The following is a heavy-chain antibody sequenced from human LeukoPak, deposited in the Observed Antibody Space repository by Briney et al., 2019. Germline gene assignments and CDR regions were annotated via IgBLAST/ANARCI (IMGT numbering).Heavy chain of an antibody. V-gene: IGHV3-48*03. CDR1: GFTFSGSA. CDR3: ARGPYSSNWYVDY. D-gene: IGHD6-13*01. Sequence: GGSLKLSCAASGFTFSGSAMHWVRLAPGKGLEWISYISRTGNSIYYADSVKGRFTISRDSAKNSLYLQMNSLRAEDTAVYYCARGPYSSNWYVDYWGQGTLVTVAS. J-gene: IGHJ4*02. CDR2: ISRTGNSI.